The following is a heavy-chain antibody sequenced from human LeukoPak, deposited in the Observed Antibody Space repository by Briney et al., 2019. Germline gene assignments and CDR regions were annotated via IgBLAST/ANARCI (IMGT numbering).Heavy chain of an antibody. CDR1: GFAFNTAW. V-gene: IGHV3-15*01. CDR3: TTDFRL. J-gene: IGHJ1*01. Sequence: TGGSLRLSCAASGFAFNTAWMNWVRQAPGRGLEYIGRIKSKTDGGTTYYAAPVKGRFTISRDDSKNTLYLQMNSLKIEDTALYYCTTDFRLWGQGTLVTVSS. CDR2: IKSKTDGGTT.